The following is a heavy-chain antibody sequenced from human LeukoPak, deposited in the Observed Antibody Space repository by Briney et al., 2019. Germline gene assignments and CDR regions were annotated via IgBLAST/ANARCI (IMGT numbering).Heavy chain of an antibody. CDR1: GYTFTGYY. V-gene: IGHV1-2*02. CDR3: ASDIDYYDSSGYQFDY. D-gene: IGHD3-22*01. Sequence: ASVKVSCTASGYTFTGYYMHWVRQAPGQGLEWMGWINPNSGGTNYAQKFQGRVTMTRDTSISTAYMELGRLRSDDTAVYYCASDIDYYDSSGYQFDYWGQGTLVTVSS. J-gene: IGHJ4*02. CDR2: INPNSGGT.